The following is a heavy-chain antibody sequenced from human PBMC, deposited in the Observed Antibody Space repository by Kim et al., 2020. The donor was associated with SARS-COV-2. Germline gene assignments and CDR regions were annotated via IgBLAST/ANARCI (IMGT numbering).Heavy chain of an antibody. V-gene: IGHV6-1*01. D-gene: IGHD6-13*01. J-gene: IGHJ6*02. CDR3: AREGRSSSSYGMDV. Sequence: AVSVKSRITINPATSKNQFSLQLNSVTPEDTAVYYCAREGRSSSSYGMDVWGQGTTVTVSS.